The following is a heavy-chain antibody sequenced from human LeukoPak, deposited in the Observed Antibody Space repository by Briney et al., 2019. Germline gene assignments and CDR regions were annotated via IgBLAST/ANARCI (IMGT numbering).Heavy chain of an antibody. V-gene: IGHV4-59*08. J-gene: IGHJ4*02. CDR1: GGSISSYY. Sequence: PSETLSLTCTVSGGSISSYYWSWIRQPPGKGLEWIGYIYYGGSTNYNPSLKSRVTISVDTSKNQFSLKLSSVTAADTAVYYCARHDRWELRLFDYWGQGTLVTVSS. CDR3: ARHDRWELRLFDY. CDR2: IYYGGST. D-gene: IGHD1-26*01.